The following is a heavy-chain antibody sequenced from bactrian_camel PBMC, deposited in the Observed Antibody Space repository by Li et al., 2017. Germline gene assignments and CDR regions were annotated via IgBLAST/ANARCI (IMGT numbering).Heavy chain of an antibody. CDR1: VPTSSTFY. J-gene: IGHJ4*01. CDR2: LWSNNGNV. D-gene: IGHD1*01. V-gene: IGHV3-2*01. Sequence: QVQLVESGGASVQSGGSLRLSCVSSVPTSSTFYIGWFRQASGKGREVVARLWSNNGNVYYADSVKGRFTISRDNAKNTLYLQMNSLQTKDTATYYCAIAEQGATTMRRGQGTQVTVS.